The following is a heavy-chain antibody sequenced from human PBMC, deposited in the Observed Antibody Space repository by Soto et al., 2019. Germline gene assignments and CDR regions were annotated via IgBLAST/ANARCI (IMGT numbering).Heavy chain of an antibody. Sequence: QVQLQESGPGLLKPSGTLSLTCSVSGGSISSSNWWSWVRQPPGKGLEWIGDIYHSGSTNYNPSLKSRVTISVDQSKNQFSRKMRSVTAADTAVYYCARDRQWIQLYYYDGMYVWGQGTNVTVSS. J-gene: IGHJ6*02. CDR2: IYHSGST. CDR3: ARDRQWIQLYYYDGMYV. D-gene: IGHD5-18*01. V-gene: IGHV4-4*02. CDR1: GGSISSSNW.